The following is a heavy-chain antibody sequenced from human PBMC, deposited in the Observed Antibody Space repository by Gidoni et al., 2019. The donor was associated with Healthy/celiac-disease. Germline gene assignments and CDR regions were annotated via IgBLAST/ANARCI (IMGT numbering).Heavy chain of an antibody. V-gene: IGHV1-8*01. D-gene: IGHD2-21*01. J-gene: IGHJ5*02. Sequence: QVQLVQSGAEVKKPGASVKVSCKASGYTFTSYDINWVRQATGQGLEWMGWMNPNSGNTGYAQKFQGRVTMTRNTSIITAYMELSSLRAEDTAVYYCARGGALFQLRGYGWFDPWGQGTLVTVSS. CDR1: GYTFTSYD. CDR3: ARGGALFQLRGYGWFDP. CDR2: MNPNSGNT.